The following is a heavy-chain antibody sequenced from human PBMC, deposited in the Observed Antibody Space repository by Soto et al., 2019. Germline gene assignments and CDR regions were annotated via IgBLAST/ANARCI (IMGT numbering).Heavy chain of an antibody. D-gene: IGHD6-13*01. CDR2: IWNDGSNS. V-gene: IGHV3-33*01. Sequence: QVQLVESGGGVVQPGRSLRLSCAASGFTFNNYGMHWVRQAPGKGLEWLAVIWNDGSNSSYANSVKGRFTISRDNSKNTLYLHMSSLRADDTAVYYCARRQIPPPTRGAANARGGMDVWGQGTTVTVSS. CDR1: GFTFNNYG. J-gene: IGHJ6*02. CDR3: ARRQIPPPTRGAANARGGMDV.